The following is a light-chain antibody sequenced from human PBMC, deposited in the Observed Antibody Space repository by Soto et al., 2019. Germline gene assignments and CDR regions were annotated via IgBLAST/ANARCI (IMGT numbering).Light chain of an antibody. CDR2: DVN. V-gene: IGLV2-11*01. Sequence: QSALTQPRSVSGSPGQSVTISCTGTSSDVGGYDYVSWYQQHPGKAPKLMIFDVNQRPSGVPDRFSGSKSGNTASLTISGLQAEDDADYYCCSYAGSYTFYVFGVGTKLT. CDR1: SSDVGGYDY. CDR3: CSYAGSYTFYV. J-gene: IGLJ1*01.